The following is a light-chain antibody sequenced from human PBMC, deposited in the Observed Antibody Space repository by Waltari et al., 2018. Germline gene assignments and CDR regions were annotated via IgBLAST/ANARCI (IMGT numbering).Light chain of an antibody. CDR1: SSNIGSNY. V-gene: IGLV1-47*01. CDR3: AAWDDSLSGWV. CDR2: RNN. Sequence: QSVLTQPPSASGTPGQRVTISCSGSSSNIGSNYVYWYQQLPGTASKLLIYRNNLRPSGVPDRFSGSKSGTSASLAISGLRSEDEADYYCAAWDDSLSGWVFGGGTKLTVL. J-gene: IGLJ3*02.